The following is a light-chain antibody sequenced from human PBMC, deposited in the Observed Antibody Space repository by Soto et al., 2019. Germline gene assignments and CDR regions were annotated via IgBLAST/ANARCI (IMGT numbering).Light chain of an antibody. V-gene: IGLV2-14*03. J-gene: IGLJ1*01. CDR2: DVS. Sequence: QSALTQPASVSGSPGQSITISCTGTSSDVGAYNYVSWYQHHPGNAPKLMIYDVSNRPSGVSNRFSGSKSGNTASLTISGFQAEDEADYYCTSYTSSSTYVFGTGTKVTVL. CDR3: TSYTSSSTYV. CDR1: SSDVGAYNY.